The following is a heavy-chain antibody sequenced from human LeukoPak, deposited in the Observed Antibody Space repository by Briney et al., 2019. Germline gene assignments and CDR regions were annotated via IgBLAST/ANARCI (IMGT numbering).Heavy chain of an antibody. CDR3: ARGMERSGWCFDY. J-gene: IGHJ4*02. Sequence: SETLSLICSVSGGSINSYYWSWIRPPPGKGLEWIGYIYSSGSTSYNPSLKSRVTISVDTFKNQFSLKLISVTAADPAVYYCARGMERSGWCFDYWGQGTLVTVSS. CDR1: GGSINSYY. CDR2: IYSSGST. D-gene: IGHD6-19*01. V-gene: IGHV4-4*09.